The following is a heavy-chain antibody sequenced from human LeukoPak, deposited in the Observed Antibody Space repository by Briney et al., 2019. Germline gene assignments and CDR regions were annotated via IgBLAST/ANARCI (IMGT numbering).Heavy chain of an antibody. D-gene: IGHD2-2*01. Sequence: GGSLRLSCAASGFTFSSYAMHWVRQAPGKGLEWVAVISYDGSNKYYADSVKGRFTISRDNSKNTLYLQMNSLRAEDTAVYYCAREQLLLPPWDAFDIWGQGTMVTVSS. J-gene: IGHJ3*02. CDR1: GFTFSSYA. CDR3: AREQLLLPPWDAFDI. CDR2: ISYDGSNK. V-gene: IGHV3-30-3*01.